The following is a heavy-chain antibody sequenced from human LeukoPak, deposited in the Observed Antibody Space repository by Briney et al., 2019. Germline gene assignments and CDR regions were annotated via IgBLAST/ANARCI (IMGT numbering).Heavy chain of an antibody. Sequence: GASVKVSRKASGYTLSNYGISWVRQAPGLGREWMGWTSYNGNTNYAQKFQDRVTMTTDTSTTTAYMELRSLESDDTAVYYCARHSGSGWQALGYWGQGTLVTVSS. D-gene: IGHD6-19*01. J-gene: IGHJ4*02. CDR2: TSYNGNT. V-gene: IGHV1-18*04. CDR1: GYTLSNYG. CDR3: ARHSGSGWQALGY.